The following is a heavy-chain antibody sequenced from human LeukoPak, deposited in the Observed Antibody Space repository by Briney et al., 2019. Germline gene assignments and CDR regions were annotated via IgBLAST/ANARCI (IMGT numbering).Heavy chain of an antibody. CDR2: IRNKANSYTS. Sequence: TGGSLRLSCAASGFTFSDYYMDWVRQAPGKGLEWVGRIRNKANSYTSEYAASVKGKFTISRDDSKNSLYLQMNSLGAEDTAVYYCARRGTSSSWAHFDYWGQGTLVTVSS. CDR1: GFTFSDYY. D-gene: IGHD6-13*01. V-gene: IGHV3-72*01. J-gene: IGHJ4*02. CDR3: ARRGTSSSWAHFDY.